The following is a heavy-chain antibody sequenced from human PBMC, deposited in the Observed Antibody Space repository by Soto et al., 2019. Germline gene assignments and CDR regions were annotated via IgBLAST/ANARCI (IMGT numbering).Heavy chain of an antibody. CDR2: IYHTGST. CDR3: VGVDGYSYGYSFDY. Sequence: QVQLQESGPGLVKPSETLSLTCTVSGGSIRNGDYYWTWIRQPPGKGLEGIGYIYHTGSTNYNPSLKSRVTMSIDTSKNLFSLKLSSVTAADTAVYYCVGVDGYSYGYSFDYWGQGTLVTVSS. D-gene: IGHD5-18*01. CDR1: GGSIRNGDYY. V-gene: IGHV4-30-4*01. J-gene: IGHJ4*02.